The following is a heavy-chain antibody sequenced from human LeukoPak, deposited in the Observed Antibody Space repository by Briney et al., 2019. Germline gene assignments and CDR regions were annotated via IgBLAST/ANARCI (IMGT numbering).Heavy chain of an antibody. J-gene: IGHJ3*02. D-gene: IGHD2-8*01. CDR3: ARMRSTKMDAFDI. CDR1: GGSIRSNDYY. V-gene: IGHV4-39*07. Sequence: SETLSLTCTVSGGSIRSNDYYWGWIRQPPGKGLEWIGSIYYSGGTYYTPSLKSRVTFSVDTSINQFSLHLISVTAADTAIYYCARMRSTKMDAFDIWGQGTVLTVSS. CDR2: IYYSGGT.